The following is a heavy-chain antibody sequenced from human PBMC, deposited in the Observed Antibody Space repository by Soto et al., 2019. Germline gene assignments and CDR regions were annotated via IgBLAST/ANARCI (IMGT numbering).Heavy chain of an antibody. Sequence: GGSLRLSCAASGFTFSSYAMHWVRQAPGKGLEWVAVISYDGSNKYYADSVKGRFTISRDNSKNTLYLQMNSLRAEDTAVYYCARYDEVKGISVFYGMDVWGQGTTVTVSS. CDR3: ARYDEVKGISVFYGMDV. CDR1: GFTFSSYA. J-gene: IGHJ6*02. CDR2: ISYDGSNK. D-gene: IGHD3-16*01. V-gene: IGHV3-30-3*01.